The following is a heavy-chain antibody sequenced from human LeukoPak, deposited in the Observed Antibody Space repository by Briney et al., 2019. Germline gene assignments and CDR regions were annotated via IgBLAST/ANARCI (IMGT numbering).Heavy chain of an antibody. J-gene: IGHJ4*02. CDR3: ATAALEKSRTYYYGSGSYYKY. V-gene: IGHV1-18*01. CDR1: GYTFTSYG. D-gene: IGHD3-10*01. CDR2: ISAYNGNT. Sequence: GASVKVSCKASGYTFTSYGISWVRQAPGQGLEWMGWISAYNGNTNYAQKLQGRVTMTTDTSTSTAYMELSSLRSEDTAVYYCATAALEKSRTYYYGSGSYYKYWGQGTLVTVSS.